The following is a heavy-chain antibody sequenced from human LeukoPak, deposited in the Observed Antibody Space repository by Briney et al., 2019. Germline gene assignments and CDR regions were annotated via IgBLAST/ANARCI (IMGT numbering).Heavy chain of an antibody. Sequence: ASVKVSCKASGYTFTSYGISWVRQAPGQGLEGMGWISAYNGNTNYAQKLQGRVTMTTDTSTSTAYMELRSLRSDDTAVYYCAAREGHCGGDCYPYFFDYWGQGTLVTVSS. CDR3: AAREGHCGGDCYPYFFDY. D-gene: IGHD2-21*02. V-gene: IGHV1-18*01. J-gene: IGHJ4*02. CDR1: GYTFTSYG. CDR2: ISAYNGNT.